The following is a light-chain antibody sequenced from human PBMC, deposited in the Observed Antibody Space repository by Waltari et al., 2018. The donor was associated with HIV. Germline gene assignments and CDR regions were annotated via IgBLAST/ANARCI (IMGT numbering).Light chain of an antibody. J-gene: IGLJ1*01. Sequence: QSVLTQPPSVSGAPGQRVTISCTGSSSNIGSGFDVHRYEQLPGTAPKLLIYGSGDRPAGFPARFSCSRSGASASQAIPGLLAHDEAYYYCQSFDSSLSGYVFGIGTKVTVL. CDR3: QSFDSSLSGYV. CDR1: SSNIGSGFD. V-gene: IGLV1-40*01. CDR2: GSG.